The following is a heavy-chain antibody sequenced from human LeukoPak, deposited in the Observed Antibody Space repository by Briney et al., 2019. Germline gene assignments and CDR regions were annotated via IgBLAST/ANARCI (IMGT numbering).Heavy chain of an antibody. Sequence: GGSLRLSCAASGFTFSSYGMHWVRQAPGKGLEWVAVISSDGRNKYYADSVKGRFTISRDNAKNSLYLQMNSLRAEDTALYYCAKDIFSMVRGVVDYWGQGTLVTVSS. V-gene: IGHV3-30*18. CDR2: ISSDGRNK. CDR1: GFTFSSYG. CDR3: AKDIFSMVRGVVDY. J-gene: IGHJ4*02. D-gene: IGHD3-10*01.